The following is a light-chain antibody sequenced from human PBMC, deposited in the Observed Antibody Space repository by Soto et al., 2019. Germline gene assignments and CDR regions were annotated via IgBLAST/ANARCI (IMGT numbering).Light chain of an antibody. CDR2: WAS. V-gene: IGKV4-1*01. J-gene: IGKJ4*01. CDR1: QSVLYSSNNKNY. CDR3: QQYYSTPLT. Sequence: DIVMTQSPDSLAVPLGERATINCKSSQSVLYSSNNKNYLAWYQQKPGQPPKLLIYWASTRASGVPDRFSGSGSGTDFTPTNSSVEAEDVAVYYCQQYYSTPLTFGGGTKVEIK.